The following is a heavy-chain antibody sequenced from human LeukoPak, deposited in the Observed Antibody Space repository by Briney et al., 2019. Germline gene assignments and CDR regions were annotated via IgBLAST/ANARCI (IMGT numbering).Heavy chain of an antibody. V-gene: IGHV3-23*01. CDR3: ATESMVLYRVSSGSDY. D-gene: IGHD3-22*01. CDR1: GFSFGSYA. J-gene: IGHJ4*02. Sequence: GGSLRLSCAASGFSFGSYAMSWVRQAAGKGLEWVSEICGSVSGSGDCTHYADSVKGRFTISRDNSKKTLYLQMNSLRAEDTAVYYCATESMVLYRVSSGSDYWGQGTLVTVSS. CDR2: ICGSVSGSGDCT.